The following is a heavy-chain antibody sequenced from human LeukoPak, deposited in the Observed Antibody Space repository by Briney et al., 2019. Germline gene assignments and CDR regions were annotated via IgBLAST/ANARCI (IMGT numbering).Heavy chain of an antibody. V-gene: IGHV3-53*01. J-gene: IGHJ4*02. D-gene: IGHD2-15*01. CDR1: GFTVSSTY. CDR3: AGRHCSGGGCYFAGADPFDY. Sequence: GGSLRLSCAASGFTVSSTYMSWVRQAPGKGLEWVSVIYSGGKVYYIDSVKGRFTISRDTSKNTLYLQMNSLRVEDTAVYFCAGRHCSGGGCYFAGADPFDYWGQGTLVTVSS. CDR2: IYSGGKV.